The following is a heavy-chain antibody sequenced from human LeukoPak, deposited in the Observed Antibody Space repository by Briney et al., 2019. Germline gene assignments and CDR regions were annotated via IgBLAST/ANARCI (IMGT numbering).Heavy chain of an antibody. Sequence: GGSLRLCCAASRFSFSSYWMHWVRQPPGKGLVLVSRIKSDGSSKTSAASVKGRFTISRENAKNSLYLQMNSLRAEDTAVYYCARNYGGNSGHWGQGTLVTVSS. J-gene: IGHJ4*02. CDR1: RFSFSSYW. CDR3: ARNYGGNSGH. D-gene: IGHD4-23*01. V-gene: IGHV3-74*01. CDR2: IKSDGSSK.